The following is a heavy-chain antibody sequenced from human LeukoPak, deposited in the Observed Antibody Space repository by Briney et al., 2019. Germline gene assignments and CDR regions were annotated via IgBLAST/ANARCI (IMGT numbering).Heavy chain of an antibody. D-gene: IGHD3-22*01. J-gene: IGHJ1*01. Sequence: GGSLRLSCEASGFTFSRYWMHWVRQAPGKGLVWVSRIKSDGKTNYADSVKGRFTISRDNAKNTVSLQMDSLRAEDTGVYYCARAPSEVGGYYPEYFRHWGQGTLATVSS. CDR1: GFTFSRYW. V-gene: IGHV3-74*01. CDR2: IKSDGKT. CDR3: ARAPSEVGGYYPEYFRH.